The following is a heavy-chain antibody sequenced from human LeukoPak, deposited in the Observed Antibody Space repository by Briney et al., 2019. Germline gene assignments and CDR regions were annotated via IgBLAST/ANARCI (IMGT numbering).Heavy chain of an antibody. CDR1: GFTFSSYE. V-gene: IGHV3-48*03. D-gene: IGHD3-10*01. Sequence: GGSLRLSCAASGFTFSSYEMNWVRQAPGKGLEWVSYISSSGSTIYYADSVKGRFTISRDNAKNSLYLQMNSLRAEDTAVYYCAGSPVLLWFGELTNVDYWGQGTLVTVSS. CDR2: ISSSGSTI. J-gene: IGHJ4*02. CDR3: AGSPVLLWFGELTNVDY.